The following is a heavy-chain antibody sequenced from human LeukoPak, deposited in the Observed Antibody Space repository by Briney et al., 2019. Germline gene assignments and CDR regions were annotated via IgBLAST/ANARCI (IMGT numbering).Heavy chain of an antibody. Sequence: ASVNVSCKASVYTFTGYYMHWVRQAPGQGLEWMGWINPNSGGTDYAQKFQGRVTMTRDTSISTAYMEVSRLRSDDTAVYYCARGAGSDYDSSGYSFDYWGQGTLVTVSS. CDR1: VYTFTGYY. D-gene: IGHD3-22*01. CDR2: INPNSGGT. CDR3: ARGAGSDYDSSGYSFDY. J-gene: IGHJ4*02. V-gene: IGHV1-2*02.